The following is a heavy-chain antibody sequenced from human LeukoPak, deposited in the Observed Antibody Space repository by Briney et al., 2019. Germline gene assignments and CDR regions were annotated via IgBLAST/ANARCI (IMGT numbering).Heavy chain of an antibody. CDR1: GGSISSSNW. Sequence: SGTLSLTCAVSGGSISSSNWWSWVRQPPGKGLEWIGEIYHSGSTNYNPSLKSRVTISVDKSKNQFSLKLSSVTAADTAVYYCASLRSVSSWYGTDVWGQGTTVTVSS. V-gene: IGHV4-4*02. D-gene: IGHD6-13*01. CDR3: ASLRSVSSWYGTDV. J-gene: IGHJ6*02. CDR2: IYHSGST.